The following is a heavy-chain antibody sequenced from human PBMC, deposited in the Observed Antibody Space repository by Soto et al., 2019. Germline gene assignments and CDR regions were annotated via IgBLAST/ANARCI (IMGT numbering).Heavy chain of an antibody. D-gene: IGHD4-17*01. V-gene: IGHV1-24*01. J-gene: IGHJ6*03. CDR1: GYTLTELS. CDR2: FDPEDGET. CDR3: ATGPYVNDYGDYMDV. Sequence: ASVKVSCKVSGYTLTELSMHWVRQAPGKGLEWMGGFDPEDGETIYAQKFQGRVTMTEDTSTDTAYTELSSLRSEDTAVYYCATGPYVNDYGDYMDVWGKGTTVTVSS.